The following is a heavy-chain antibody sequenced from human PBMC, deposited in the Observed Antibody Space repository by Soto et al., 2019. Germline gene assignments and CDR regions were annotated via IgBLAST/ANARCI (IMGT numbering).Heavy chain of an antibody. J-gene: IGHJ5*02. V-gene: IGHV3-74*01. CDR1: GFTLNNYF. CDR3: ARDPARNWFDP. Sequence: EVQLVESGGGLVQLGGSLRLSCAASGFTLNNYFIHWVRQTPGRGLVWVSRVKGDGSVINYADSVEGRFTISVDNAKNLVHRQIDSLRAEDTAVYYCARDPARNWFDPWGQGTLVTVSS. D-gene: IGHD6-6*01. CDR2: VKGDGSVI.